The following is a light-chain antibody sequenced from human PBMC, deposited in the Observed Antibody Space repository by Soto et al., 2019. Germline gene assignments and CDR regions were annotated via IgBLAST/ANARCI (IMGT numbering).Light chain of an antibody. CDR1: RSVSSY. J-gene: IGKJ5*01. CDR2: DAS. V-gene: IGKV3-11*01. Sequence: EIVLTQSPATLSLSPGERATLSCRSSRSVSSYLAWYQQKPGQTPRLLIHDASNRATGIPVRFSGSGSGTDFTLTISSLEPEDFAVYYCQQRTNWSYSTFGQGTRLEIK. CDR3: QQRTNWSYST.